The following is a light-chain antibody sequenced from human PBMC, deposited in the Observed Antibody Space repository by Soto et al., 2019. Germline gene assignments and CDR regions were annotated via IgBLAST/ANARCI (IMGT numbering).Light chain of an antibody. CDR1: QSGLYSSNNKYY. Sequence: DIVMTQSPASLAVSLGERATINCKSSQSGLYSSNNKYYLAWYQQKPGQPPKLLISWASTRETGVPDRFSGSGSGADFTLTISSLQAEDVAVYYCQQYPTTHQTFGQGTKVEIK. CDR2: WAS. V-gene: IGKV4-1*01. CDR3: QQYPTTHQT. J-gene: IGKJ1*01.